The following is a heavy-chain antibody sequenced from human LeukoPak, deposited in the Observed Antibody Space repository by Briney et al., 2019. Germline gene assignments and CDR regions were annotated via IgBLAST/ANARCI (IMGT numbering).Heavy chain of an antibody. D-gene: IGHD3-10*01. Sequence: PSETLSLTCTVSGGSISSYYWSWIRQPPGKGLEWIGSIYYSGNTYYNSSLKSRVTISIDTSANLFSLKLNSVTAADTAFYFCARQTGSGLFILPGGQGTLVTVSS. J-gene: IGHJ4*02. V-gene: IGHV4-39*01. CDR1: GGSISSYY. CDR2: IYYSGNT. CDR3: ARQTGSGLFILP.